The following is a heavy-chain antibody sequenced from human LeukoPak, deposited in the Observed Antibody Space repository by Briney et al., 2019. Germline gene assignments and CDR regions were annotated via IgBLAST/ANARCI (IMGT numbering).Heavy chain of an antibody. CDR1: GFTFSSYS. CDR2: ISSSSSTI. Sequence: PGGSLRLSCAASGFTFSSYSMNWVRQAPGKGLEWVSYISSSSSTIYYADSVKGRFTISRDNAKNSLYLQMNSLRAEDTTVYYCAREGITIFGVAKSPFDPWGQGTLVTVSS. J-gene: IGHJ5*02. CDR3: AREGITIFGVAKSPFDP. V-gene: IGHV3-48*01. D-gene: IGHD3-3*01.